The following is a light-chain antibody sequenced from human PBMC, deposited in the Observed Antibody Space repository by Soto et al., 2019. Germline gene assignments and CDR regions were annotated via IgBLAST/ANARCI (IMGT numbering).Light chain of an antibody. Sequence: EIVLTQSPCTLSLSPLEVATLSCMASQGVSTNFFACYQQKPGQAASLVIYVSSSSSACIPDIVICSWSGTDLTLXXSXLEPEDFAVDYCQQYGRTSWTFGQGTKV. J-gene: IGKJ1*01. CDR1: QGVSTNF. V-gene: IGKV3-20*01. CDR3: QQYGRTSWT. CDR2: VSS.